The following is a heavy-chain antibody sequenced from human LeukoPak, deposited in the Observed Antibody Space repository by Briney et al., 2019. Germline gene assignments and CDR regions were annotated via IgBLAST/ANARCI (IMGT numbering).Heavy chain of an antibody. V-gene: IGHV3-48*01. D-gene: IGHD3-10*01. CDR2: ISSSSSTI. J-gene: IGHJ4*02. CDR3: ARNYYYGSGSYYFDH. CDR1: GFTFSSYS. Sequence: GGSLRLSCAASGFTFSSYSMNWVRQAPGKGLEWVSYISSSSSTIYYADSVKGRFTTSRDNAKNSLYLQMNSLRAEDTAVYYCARNYYYGSGSYYFDHWGQGTLVTVSS.